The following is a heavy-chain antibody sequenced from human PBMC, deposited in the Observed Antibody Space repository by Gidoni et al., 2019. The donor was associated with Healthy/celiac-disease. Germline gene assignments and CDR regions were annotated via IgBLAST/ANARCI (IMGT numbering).Heavy chain of an antibody. V-gene: IGHV3-21*01. CDR1: GFTFSSYS. CDR2: ISSSSSYI. J-gene: IGHJ5*02. D-gene: IGHD5-12*01. CDR3: ARDRGKRWLQSGYWFDP. Sequence: EVQLVESGGGLVKPGGSLRLSCAASGFTFSSYSMNWVRQAPGKGLEWVSSISSSSSYIYYADSVKGRFTISRDNAKNSLYLQMNSLRDEDTAVYYCARDRGKRWLQSGYWFDPWGQGTLVTVSS.